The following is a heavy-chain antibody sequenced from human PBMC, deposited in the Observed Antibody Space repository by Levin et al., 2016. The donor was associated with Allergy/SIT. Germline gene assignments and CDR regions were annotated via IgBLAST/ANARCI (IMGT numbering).Heavy chain of an antibody. V-gene: IGHV3-15*01. CDR2: IKSKGSGGTI. Sequence: GESLKISCVVSGLPFNDAWMTWVRQAPGKGLEWVGRIKSKGSGGTIDYAAPVKGRFTISRDDSKNTLYLQMNSLETEDTALYYCGWIATAPAAILRWGQGSLVTVSS. D-gene: IGHD2-2*01. CDR3: GWIATAPAAILR. CDR1: GLPFNDAW. J-gene: IGHJ4*02.